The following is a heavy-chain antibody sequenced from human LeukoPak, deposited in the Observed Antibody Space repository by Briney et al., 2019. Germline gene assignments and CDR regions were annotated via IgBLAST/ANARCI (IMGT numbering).Heavy chain of an antibody. CDR1: GFTLGSHD. V-gene: IGHV3-13*01. CDR3: VREARGYHYTYFDY. D-gene: IGHD5-18*01. CDR2: IASGFQT. J-gene: IGHJ4*02. Sequence: GGSLRLSCTGSGFTLGSHDMHWVRQTTGGGLEWVAAIASGFQTFYAGSVRGRFTVSREDAENSLYLQMNSLTAGDTAVYYCVREARGYHYTYFDYWGQGSLVTVSS.